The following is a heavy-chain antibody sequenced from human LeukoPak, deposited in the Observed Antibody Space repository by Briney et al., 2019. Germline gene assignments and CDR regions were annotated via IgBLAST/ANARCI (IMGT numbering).Heavy chain of an antibody. V-gene: IGHV1-46*01. CDR3: ARDRRGTYYYDSSGYRSYWYFDL. J-gene: IGHJ2*01. Sequence: ASVKVSCKASGYTFTSQYMQWVRQAPGQGLEWMGIINPSGGSTIYAQKFQGRVTMTRDTSTSTVYMELSSLRSEDTAVYYCARDRRGTYYYDSSGYRSYWYFDLWGRGTLVTVSS. D-gene: IGHD3-22*01. CDR2: INPSGGST. CDR1: GYTFTSQY.